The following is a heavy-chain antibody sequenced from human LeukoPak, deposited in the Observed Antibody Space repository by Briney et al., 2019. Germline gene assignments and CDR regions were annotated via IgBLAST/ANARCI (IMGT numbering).Heavy chain of an antibody. CDR3: ARGLLLYSYYMDV. CDR2: IIPSFPTA. V-gene: IGHV1-69*06. CDR1: GYTFTSYE. Sequence: ASVKVSCKASGYTFTSYEINWVRQAPGQGLEWMGGIIPSFPTAEYAQKFQDRVTITADKSTSTAYMELSSLRSEDTAVYYCARGLLLYSYYMDVWGKGTTVTVSS. J-gene: IGHJ6*03. D-gene: IGHD2-15*01.